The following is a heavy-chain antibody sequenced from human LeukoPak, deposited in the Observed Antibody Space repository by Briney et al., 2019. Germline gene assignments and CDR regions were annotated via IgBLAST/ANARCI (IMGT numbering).Heavy chain of an antibody. Sequence: GGSLRLSCAASGFTFSSYIMNWVRQAPGKGLEWVSSISSGSSYIYYADSVKGRFTISRDNAKNSLYLQMNSLRAEDTAVFYCAMGVRGVDPFDYWGQGTLVTVSS. V-gene: IGHV3-21*01. J-gene: IGHJ4*02. CDR3: AMGVRGVDPFDY. CDR1: GFTFSSYI. CDR2: ISSGSSYI. D-gene: IGHD3-10*01.